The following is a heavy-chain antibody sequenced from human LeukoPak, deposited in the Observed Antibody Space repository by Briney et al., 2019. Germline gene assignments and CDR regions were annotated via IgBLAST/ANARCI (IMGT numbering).Heavy chain of an antibody. J-gene: IGHJ6*03. CDR3: ARAPDYFYYYYMDV. V-gene: IGHV4-38-2*02. Sequence: PSETLSLTCTVSGYSISSGYYWGWIRQPPGKGLEWIGSIYHSGSTYYNPSLKSRVTISVDTSKNQFSLKLSSVTAADTAVYYCARAPDYFYYYYMDVWSKGTTVTISS. CDR1: GYSISSGYY. CDR2: IYHSGST.